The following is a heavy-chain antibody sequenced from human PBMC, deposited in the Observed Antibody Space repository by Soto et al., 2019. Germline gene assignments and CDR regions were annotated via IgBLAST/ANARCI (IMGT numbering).Heavy chain of an antibody. CDR1: GFTFSRHT. CDR2: ISDDGSNT. D-gene: IGHD3-3*01. V-gene: IGHV3-30-3*01. Sequence: QVQLVESGGGVVQPGRSLRLSCAASGFTFSRHTMHWVRQAPGKGLEWVAAISDDGSNTYYADSVKCRFTISRDNSKNPLYLPMNSLSSEDTAVHHCAREVYSDWSRFTTHPYYFDDWGQGTLVTVSS. CDR3: AREVYSDWSRFTTHPYYFDD. J-gene: IGHJ4*02.